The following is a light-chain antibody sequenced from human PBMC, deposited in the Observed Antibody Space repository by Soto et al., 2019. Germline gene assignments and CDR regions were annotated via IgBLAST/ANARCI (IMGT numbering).Light chain of an antibody. CDR3: SSYTTSNTRQIV. V-gene: IGLV2-14*03. CDR2: DVT. J-gene: IGLJ1*01. CDR1: SSDVGGYNY. Sequence: SVLPQPASGSGSPGQSITISCTGTSSDVGGYNYVSWYQHHPGKAPKLIIYDVTNRPSGVSNPFSGSKSGNTASLTISGLQPEDEADYYCSSYTTSNTRQIVFGAGTKVTVL.